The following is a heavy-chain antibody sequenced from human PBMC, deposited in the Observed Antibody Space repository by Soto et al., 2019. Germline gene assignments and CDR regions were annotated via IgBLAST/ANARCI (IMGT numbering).Heavy chain of an antibody. D-gene: IGHD2-15*01. CDR3: TRRSRGRGCNY. CDR2: IYDSGNT. CDR1: GGAVYSDGYY. V-gene: IGHV4-39*01. Sequence: SVTLSLTCTVSGGAVYSDGYYWGWIRQSQGKGLVVLGNIYDSGNTYYNPSRKSRVPISLDTSKNQLPLQLPSVTPADTAVYYCTRRSRGRGCNYWGRG. J-gene: IGHJ4*02.